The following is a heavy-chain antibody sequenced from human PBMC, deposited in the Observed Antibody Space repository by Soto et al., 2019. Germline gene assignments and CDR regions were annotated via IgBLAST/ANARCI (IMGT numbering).Heavy chain of an antibody. J-gene: IGHJ6*02. V-gene: IGHV1-69*01. D-gene: IGHD2-2*01. CDR2: IIPIFGTA. CDR1: GGTFSSYA. CDR3: ARGNCSSTSCYLNYGMDV. Sequence: QVQLVQSGAEVKKPGSSVKVSCKASGGTFSSYAISWVRQAPGQGLEWMGGIIPIFGTANYAQKLQGRVTITADESTGTGYMELSSLRSEDTAVYYCARGNCSSTSCYLNYGMDVWGQGTTVTVSS.